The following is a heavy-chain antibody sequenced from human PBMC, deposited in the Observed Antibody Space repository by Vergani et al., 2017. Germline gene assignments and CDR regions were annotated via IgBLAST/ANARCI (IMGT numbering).Heavy chain of an antibody. V-gene: IGHV3-30*18. J-gene: IGHJ6*03. D-gene: IGHD7-27*01. CDR1: GFTFSSYG. CDR3: AKGTGISYYYYYYMDV. CDR2: ISYDGSNK. Sequence: VQLVESGGGVVQPGRSLRLSCAASGFTFSSYGMHWVRQAPGKGLGWVAVISYDGSNKYYADSVKGRFTISRDNSKNTLYLQMNSLRAEDTAVYYCAKGTGISYYYYYYMDVWGKGTTVTVSS.